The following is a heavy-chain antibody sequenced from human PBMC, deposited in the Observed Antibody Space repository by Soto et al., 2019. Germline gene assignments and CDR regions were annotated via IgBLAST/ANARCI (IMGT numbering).Heavy chain of an antibody. J-gene: IGHJ5*02. CDR2: INAGNGNT. CDR1: GYTFTNYA. CDR3: GRGSGINWFVP. D-gene: IGHD3-10*01. Sequence: QVQLGQSGAEVKKPGASVKVSCKASGYTFTNYAMHWVRQAPGQRLEWMGWINAGNGNTKYSQKFQGRVTITRDTSASTAYMELSGLRSEDTAVYYCGRGSGINWFVPWGQGTLFTVSS. V-gene: IGHV1-3*01.